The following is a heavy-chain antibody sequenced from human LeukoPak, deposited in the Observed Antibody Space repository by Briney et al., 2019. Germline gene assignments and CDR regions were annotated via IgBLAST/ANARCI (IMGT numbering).Heavy chain of an antibody. D-gene: IGHD6-6*01. CDR3: ATASIAARNLFDY. CDR1: GYSFTSYW. Sequence: GESLKISCKGSGYSFTSYWIGWVRQMPGKGLEWMGIIYPGDSDTRYSPSFQGLVTISADKSITTAYLQWSSLKASDTAIYYCATASIAARNLFDYWGQGSLVTVSS. CDR2: IYPGDSDT. V-gene: IGHV5-51*01. J-gene: IGHJ4*02.